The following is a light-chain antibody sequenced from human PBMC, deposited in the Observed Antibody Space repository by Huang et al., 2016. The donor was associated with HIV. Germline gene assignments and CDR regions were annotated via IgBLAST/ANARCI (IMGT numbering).Light chain of an antibody. CDR3: QQYRDWPPYT. Sequence: EIVLTQSPATLSVSPGERATLSCRASQSVGSDLAWYQHRPGQAPRLLIYSASTRATGIPARFSGSGYGTDFILTVSSLQSEDFALYYCQQYRDWPPYTFCQGTKLEIK. V-gene: IGKV3-15*01. CDR1: QSVGSD. J-gene: IGKJ2*01. CDR2: SAS.